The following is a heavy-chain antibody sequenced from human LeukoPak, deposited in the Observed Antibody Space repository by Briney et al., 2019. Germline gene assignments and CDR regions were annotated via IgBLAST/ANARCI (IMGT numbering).Heavy chain of an antibody. D-gene: IGHD6-25*01. CDR2: IYYSGST. CDR3: ARQGGGFWYFDL. J-gene: IGHJ2*01. V-gene: IGHV4-59*08. CDR1: GGSISSYY. Sequence: SETLSLTCTVSGGSISSYYWSWIRQPPGKGLEWIGYIYYSGSTNYNPSLKSRVTISVDASKNQFSLKLSSVTAADTAVYYCARQGGGFWYFDLWGRGTLATVSS.